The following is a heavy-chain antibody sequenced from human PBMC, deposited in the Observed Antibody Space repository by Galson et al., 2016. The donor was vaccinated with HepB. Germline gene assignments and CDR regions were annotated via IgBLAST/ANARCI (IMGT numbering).Heavy chain of an antibody. CDR1: GGSITSHF. CDR2: IYRSGST. D-gene: IGHD3-16*01. J-gene: IGHJ2*01. CDR3: ATARSPLGGVRYFDR. Sequence: ATLSLPCTVSGGSITSHFWNFIRQPPGKGLAWLGYIYRSGSTTYNPSLDSRVTMSLDTSKNQVSLTPRSVTAADTAIYYCATARSPLGGVRYFDRWGRGTLVTVSS. V-gene: IGHV4-59*11.